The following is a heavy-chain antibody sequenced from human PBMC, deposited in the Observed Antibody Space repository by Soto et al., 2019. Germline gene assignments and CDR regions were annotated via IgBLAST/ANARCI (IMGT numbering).Heavy chain of an antibody. CDR2: ISAYNGNT. CDR1: GYTFTCYG. CDR3: ARDKIAARFDY. Sequence: GGSGQVCFKASGYTFTCYGISCVRQAPGQGLEWMGWISAYNGNTNYAQKLQGRVTMTTDTSTSTAYMELRSLRSDDTAVYYCARDKIAARFDYWGQGTMVTVSS. V-gene: IGHV1-18*04. J-gene: IGHJ4*02. D-gene: IGHD6-6*01.